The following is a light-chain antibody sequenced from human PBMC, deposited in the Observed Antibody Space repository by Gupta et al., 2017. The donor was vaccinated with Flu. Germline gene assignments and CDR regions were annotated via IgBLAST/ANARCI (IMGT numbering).Light chain of an antibody. V-gene: IGLV1-44*01. J-gene: IGLJ2*01. CDR3: DGSDASSNSVV. CDR1: SCDIGSNN. Sequence: RITISCTGTSCDIGSNNFSCYHQLPAATPNLLMDNNNRRRSAVPDRFSAAKYAATASFPTSWVQAEEEADYYCDGSDASSNSVVFGGGTKLSVL. CDR2: NNN.